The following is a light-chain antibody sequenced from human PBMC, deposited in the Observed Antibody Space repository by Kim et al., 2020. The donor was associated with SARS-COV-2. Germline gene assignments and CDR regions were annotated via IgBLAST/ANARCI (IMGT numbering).Light chain of an antibody. CDR2: VEGSGSY. J-gene: IGLJ3*02. CDR3: ETWDSNIQV. V-gene: IGLV4-60*03. CDR1: SWHSNYF. Sequence: QLVLTQSSSASASLGSSVKLTCTLSSWHSNYFIAWHQQQPGKAPRFLMKVEGSGSYNKGGGVPDRFSGSRSGADRYLIISNLHSEDEADYYCETWDSNIQVFGGGNQLTVL.